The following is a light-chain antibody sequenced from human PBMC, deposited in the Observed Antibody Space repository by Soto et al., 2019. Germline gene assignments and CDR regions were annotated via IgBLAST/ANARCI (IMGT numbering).Light chain of an antibody. Sequence: EVVMTQSPATLSVSPGERATLSCRASQSVTTNMAWYQQKPGQAPRLLIYGASTRATGIPARFSGSGSGTDFTLTISSLQSEDFAVYYCQHYGRSPGLFTFGPGTKVDIK. V-gene: IGKV3-15*01. CDR3: QHYGRSPGLFT. CDR2: GAS. CDR1: QSVTTN. J-gene: IGKJ3*01.